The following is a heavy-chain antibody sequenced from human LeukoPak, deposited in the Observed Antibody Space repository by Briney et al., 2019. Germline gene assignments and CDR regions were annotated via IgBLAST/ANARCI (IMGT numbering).Heavy chain of an antibody. Sequence: PSETLSLTCTVSGGSISSSSYYWGWIRQPPGKGLEWIGSIYYSGSTYYNPSLKSRVTISVDTSKNQFSLKLSSVTAADTAVYYCAGDGKGDCSSTSCYWNYYYYYGMDVWGQGTTVTVSS. J-gene: IGHJ6*02. D-gene: IGHD2-2*01. CDR1: GGSISSSSYY. V-gene: IGHV4-39*07. CDR2: IYYSGST. CDR3: AGDGKGDCSSTSCYWNYYYYYGMDV.